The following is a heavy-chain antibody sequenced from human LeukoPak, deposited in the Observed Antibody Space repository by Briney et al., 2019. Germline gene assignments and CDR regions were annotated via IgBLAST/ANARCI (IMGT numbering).Heavy chain of an antibody. CDR2: IYYSGST. Sequence: SETLSLTCTVSGGSISSYYWSWIRQPPGKGLEWIGYIYYSGSTNYNPSLKSRVTISVDTSKNQFSLKLSSVTAADTAVYYCARPYSYGYALFDYWGQGTLVTVSS. CDR3: ARPYSYGYALFDY. J-gene: IGHJ4*02. V-gene: IGHV4-59*01. CDR1: GGSISSYY. D-gene: IGHD5-18*01.